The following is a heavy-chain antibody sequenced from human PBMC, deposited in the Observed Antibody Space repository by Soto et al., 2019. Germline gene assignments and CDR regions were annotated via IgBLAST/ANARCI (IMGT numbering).Heavy chain of an antibody. CDR2: ITPIFGEP. V-gene: IGHV1-69*06. Sequence: QGQLEQSGAELKKPGSSVKVSCKASGGPFSSYAINWVRQAPGQGLEWMGAITPIFGEPRYAQKFQGRVTITADIATSTAYMELSSLRSDGTAVYFCIQGNSSSIINWFDPLGQGHMVAVSS. CDR3: IQGNSSSIINWFDP. J-gene: IGHJ5*02. D-gene: IGHD3-10*01. CDR1: GGPFSSYA.